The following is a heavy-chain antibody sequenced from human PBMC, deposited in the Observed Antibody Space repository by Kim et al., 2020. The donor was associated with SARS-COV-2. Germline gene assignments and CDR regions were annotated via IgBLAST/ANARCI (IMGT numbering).Heavy chain of an antibody. CDR1: GGTFSSYA. Sequence: SVKVSCKASGGTFSSYAISWVRQAPGQGLEWMGWIISILGIANYAQKFQGRVTITADKSTSTAYMELSSLRPEDTAVYYCARVLALFYYGSGRCFWGQG. D-gene: IGHD3-10*01. CDR3: ARVLALFYYGSGRCF. J-gene: IGHJ1*01. CDR2: IISILGIA. V-gene: IGHV1-69*10.